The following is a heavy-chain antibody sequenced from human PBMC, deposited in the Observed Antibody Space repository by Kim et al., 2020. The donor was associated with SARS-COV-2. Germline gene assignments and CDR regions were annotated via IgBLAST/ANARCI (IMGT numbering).Heavy chain of an antibody. V-gene: IGHV3-30*04. Sequence: GGSLRLSCAGSGFTLSTFAIHWVRQAPGKGLEWVADISYDGSNQHYADSVRGRFIISRDNSKNTVHLQMNSLRPEDTAIFYCARVALPGAFDSCGLGTLV. CDR2: ISYDGSNQ. CDR1: GFTLSTFA. D-gene: IGHD6-19*01. J-gene: IGHJ4*02. CDR3: ARVALPGAFDS.